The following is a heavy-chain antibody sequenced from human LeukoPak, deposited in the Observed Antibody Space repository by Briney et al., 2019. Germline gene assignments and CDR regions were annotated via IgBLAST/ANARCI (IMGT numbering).Heavy chain of an antibody. J-gene: IGHJ5*02. V-gene: IGHV1-18*01. CDR2: ISAYNDNT. CDR3: AGVPKWGTSLINWFDP. CDR1: GYTFTSYG. D-gene: IGHD2-2*01. Sequence: ASVKVSCKASGYTFTSYGISWVRQAPGQGLEWMGWISAYNDNTNYAQKLQGRVTMTTDTSTSTAYMELRSLTSDDTAVYYCAGVPKWGTSLINWFDPWGQGTLVTVSS.